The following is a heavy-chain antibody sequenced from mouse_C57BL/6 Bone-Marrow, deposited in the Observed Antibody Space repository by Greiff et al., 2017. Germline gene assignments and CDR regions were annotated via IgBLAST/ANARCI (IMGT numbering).Heavy chain of an antibody. J-gene: IGHJ3*01. D-gene: IGHD4-1*01. Sequence: VQGVESGAELARPGASVKLSCKASGYTFTSYGISWVKQRTGQGLEWIGEIYPRSGNTYYNETFKGQATLTADKSSSTAYMELRSLTSEDSAVYFWAGTGTVFVDWGQGTLVTVSA. CDR2: IYPRSGNT. CDR1: GYTFTSYG. CDR3: AGTGTVFVD. V-gene: IGHV1-81*01.